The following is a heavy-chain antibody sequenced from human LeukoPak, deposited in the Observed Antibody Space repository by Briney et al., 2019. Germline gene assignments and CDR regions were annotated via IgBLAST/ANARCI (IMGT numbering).Heavy chain of an antibody. CDR3: ARDSSSSGSYTAPGAFDI. J-gene: IGHJ3*02. CDR1: GGSVTYTNYY. Sequence: PSETLSLTCTVSGGSVTYTNYYWGWIRQPPGKGLQWIGVIYYNGKTYYNPSLKSRVTVAVYTSKNQFCRKQRSVTAEDTALYYCARDSSSSGSYTAPGAFDIWGQGTILTASS. D-gene: IGHD1-26*01. V-gene: IGHV4-39*02. CDR2: IYYNGKT.